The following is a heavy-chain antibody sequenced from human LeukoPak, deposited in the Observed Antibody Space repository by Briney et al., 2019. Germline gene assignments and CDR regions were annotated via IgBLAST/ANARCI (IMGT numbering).Heavy chain of an antibody. CDR3: ARIPPYQVLRDIVGDTGDN. D-gene: IGHD1-26*01. Sequence: SETLSLTCAVYGGSFSGYYWSWIRQSPGKGLEWIAEINHSGSTYYNPSLKSRVTISVDTSKNQFSLKLSSVTAADTAVYYCARIPPYQVLRDIVGDTGDNWGQGTLVTVSS. CDR1: GGSFSGYY. J-gene: IGHJ4*02. CDR2: INHSGST. V-gene: IGHV4-34*01.